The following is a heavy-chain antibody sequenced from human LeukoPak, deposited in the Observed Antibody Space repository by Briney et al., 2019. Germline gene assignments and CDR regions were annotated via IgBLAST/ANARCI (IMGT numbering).Heavy chain of an antibody. D-gene: IGHD2-21*01. V-gene: IGHV3-48*03. CDR1: GFTFSSYE. Sequence: PGGSLRLSCAASGFTFSSYEMNWVRQAPGKGLEWVSYISSSGSTIYYADSVKGRFTISRDNAKNSLYLQMNSLRAEDTAVYYCARAPRPCGYYYYGMDVLGQGTTVTVFS. CDR2: ISSSGSTI. CDR3: ARAPRPCGYYYYGMDV. J-gene: IGHJ6*02.